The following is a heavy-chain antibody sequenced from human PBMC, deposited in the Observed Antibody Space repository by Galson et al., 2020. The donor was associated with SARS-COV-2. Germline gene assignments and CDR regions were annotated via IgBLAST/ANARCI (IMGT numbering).Heavy chain of an antibody. CDR2: IPTSGDTT. CDR1: GFTFSSHA. CDR3: AKVRMTLVVRSGLDF. Sequence: GESLNISSAASGFTFSSHAMYWVRQAPGKGPEWVSSIPTSGDTTFYADSVQGRFTISRDNSKNTLYLQMVNLRAEDTAVYYCAKVRMTLVVRSGLDFGSHGILVTVSS. V-gene: IGHV3-23*01. J-gene: IGHJ4*01. D-gene: IGHD2-15*01.